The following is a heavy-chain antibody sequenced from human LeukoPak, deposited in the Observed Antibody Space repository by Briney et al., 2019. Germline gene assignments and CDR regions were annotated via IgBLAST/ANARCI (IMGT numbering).Heavy chain of an antibody. Sequence: SETLSLTCTVSGGSISSSSYYWGWIRQPPGKGLEWIGSIYYSGSTYYNPSLKSRVTISVDTSKNQFSLKLSSVTAADTAVYYCARSRKYQLLIGSSPPYFDYWGQGTLVTVSS. D-gene: IGHD2-2*01. CDR1: GGSISSSSYY. V-gene: IGHV4-39*01. CDR2: IYYSGST. CDR3: ARSRKYQLLIGSSPPYFDY. J-gene: IGHJ4*02.